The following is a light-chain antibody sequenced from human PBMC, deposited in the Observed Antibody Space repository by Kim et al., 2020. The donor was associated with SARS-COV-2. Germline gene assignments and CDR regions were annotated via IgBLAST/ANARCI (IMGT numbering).Light chain of an antibody. Sequence: QSALTQPASVSGSPGQSITISCTGTSSDVGGYNYVSWYQQHPGKAPKLMIYDVSNRPSGVSNRFSGSKSGNTASLTISGLQDEDEADDYCSSYTSSSTLNWVLGGGTQLTVL. CDR3: SSYTSSSTLNWV. CDR2: DVS. V-gene: IGLV2-14*03. J-gene: IGLJ3*02. CDR1: SSDVGGYNY.